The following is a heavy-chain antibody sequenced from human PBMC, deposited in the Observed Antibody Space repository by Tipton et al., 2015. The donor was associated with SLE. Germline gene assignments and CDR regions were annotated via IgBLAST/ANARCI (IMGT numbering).Heavy chain of an antibody. V-gene: IGHV3-9*01. CDR3: ATLSGRDM. Sequence: SLRLSCAASGFTFGDYAMHWVRQAPGKGLEWVSGINWNSGGIEYADSVKGRSTISRDNAKKSLYLRMNSLRPEDTAVYYCATLSGRDMWGQGTMVTVPS. J-gene: IGHJ3*01. D-gene: IGHD6-19*01. CDR2: INWNSGGI. CDR1: GFTFGDYA.